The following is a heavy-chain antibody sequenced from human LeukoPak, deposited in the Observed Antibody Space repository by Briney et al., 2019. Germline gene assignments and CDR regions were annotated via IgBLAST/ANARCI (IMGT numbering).Heavy chain of an antibody. CDR3: ARDWGCSSTSCSVEGIYYYYMDV. CDR2: ISAYNGNT. V-gene: IGHV1-18*01. CDR1: GYTFTSYG. Sequence: ASVKVSCKASGYTFTSYGISWVRQAPGQGLEWMGWISAYNGNTNYAQKLQGRVTMTTDTSTSTAYMELRSLRSDDTAVYYCARDWGCSSTSCSVEGIYYYYMDVWGKGATVTVSS. D-gene: IGHD2-2*01. J-gene: IGHJ6*03.